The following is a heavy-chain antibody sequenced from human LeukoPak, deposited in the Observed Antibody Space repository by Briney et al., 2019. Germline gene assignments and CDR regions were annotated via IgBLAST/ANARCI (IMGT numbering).Heavy chain of an antibody. CDR1: GLTLSPRGVG. J-gene: IGHJ4*02. Sequence: SGPTLMNPTQTPTLTCTFSGLTLSPRGVGVGWIRHPPGKALEWLALIYWDDDKRYTPSLKSRLTIPKDTSKNQVVLTMTNMDPVDTATYYWAHRRAAEFDSWGQGTLVSVFS. CDR3: AHRRAAEFDS. D-gene: IGHD6-25*01. CDR2: IYWDDDK. V-gene: IGHV2-5*02.